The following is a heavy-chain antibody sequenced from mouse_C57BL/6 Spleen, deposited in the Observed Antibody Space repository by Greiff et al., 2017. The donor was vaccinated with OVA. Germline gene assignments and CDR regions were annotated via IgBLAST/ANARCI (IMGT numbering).Heavy chain of an antibody. D-gene: IGHD2-1*01. CDR2: IKPGSGGT. J-gene: IGHJ4*01. Sequence: QVQLKQSGAELVRPGTSVKVSCKASGYAFTNYLIEWVKQRPGQGLEWIGVIKPGSGGTNYNEKFKGKATLTADKSSSTAYMQLSSLTSENSAVYFCARNYFMDYWGQGTSVTVSS. CDR1: GYAFTNYL. V-gene: IGHV1-54*01. CDR3: ARNYFMDY.